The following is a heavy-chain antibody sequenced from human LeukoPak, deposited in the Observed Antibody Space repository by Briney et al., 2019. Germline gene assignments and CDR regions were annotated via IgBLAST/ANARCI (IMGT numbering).Heavy chain of an antibody. V-gene: IGHV1-2*02. CDR3: ARDSDLGYCSSTSCSPLDP. CDR2: INPNSGGT. D-gene: IGHD2-2*01. Sequence: GASVKVSCKASGYTFTGYYMHWVRQAPGQGLEWMGWINPNSGGTNYAQKFQGRVTMTRDTSISTAYMELSRLRSDDTAVYYCARDSDLGYCSSTSCSPLDPWGQGTLVTVSS. CDR1: GYTFTGYY. J-gene: IGHJ5*02.